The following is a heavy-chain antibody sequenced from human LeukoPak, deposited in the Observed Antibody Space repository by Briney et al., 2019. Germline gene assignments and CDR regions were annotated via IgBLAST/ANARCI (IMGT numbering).Heavy chain of an antibody. CDR1: GFTFSSYA. V-gene: IGHV3-30*04. Sequence: GGSLRLSCAASGFTFSSYAMHWVRQAPGKGLEWVAVISYDGSNKYYADSVKGRFTISRDNSKNTLYLQMNSLRAEDTAVYYCAGVRRRQLVAAYYYYMDVWGKGTTVTVSS. CDR2: ISYDGSNK. CDR3: AGVRRRQLVAAYYYYMDV. J-gene: IGHJ6*03. D-gene: IGHD6-6*01.